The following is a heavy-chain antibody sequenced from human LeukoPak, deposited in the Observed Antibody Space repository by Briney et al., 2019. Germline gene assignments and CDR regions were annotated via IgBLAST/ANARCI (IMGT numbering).Heavy chain of an antibody. CDR3: SREIRYFDWFQADY. Sequence: GVSLRLSCSAPGFTFGDYSMSWFRQAPGRGLEWVGFIRSKAYGGTAEYAASVKGRFTISRDDSESIAYLQVDSLKTEDTAVYYCSREIRYFDWFQADYWGQGTLVTVSS. CDR1: GFTFGDYS. D-gene: IGHD3-9*01. J-gene: IGHJ4*02. CDR2: IRSKAYGGTA. V-gene: IGHV3-49*03.